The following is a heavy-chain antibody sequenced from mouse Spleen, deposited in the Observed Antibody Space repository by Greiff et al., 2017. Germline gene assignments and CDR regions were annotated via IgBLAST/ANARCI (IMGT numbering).Heavy chain of an antibody. Sequence: EVQLQQSGAELVRPGASVKLSCTASGFNIKDYYMHWVKQRPEQGLEWIGRIDPEDGDTEYAPKFQGKATMTADTSSNTAYLQLSSLTSEDTAVYYCTTGATVVATDWYFDVWGAGTTVTVSS. V-gene: IGHV14-1*01. CDR3: TTGATVVATDWYFDV. J-gene: IGHJ1*01. CDR2: IDPEDGDT. D-gene: IGHD1-1*01. CDR1: GFNIKDYY.